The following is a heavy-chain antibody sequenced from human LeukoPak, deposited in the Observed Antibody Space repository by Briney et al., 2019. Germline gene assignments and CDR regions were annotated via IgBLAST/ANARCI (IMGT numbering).Heavy chain of an antibody. V-gene: IGHV1-8*03. D-gene: IGHD6-13*01. J-gene: IGHJ3*02. CDR3: ATASSWVWREGAFDI. CDR1: GYTFTSYD. CDR2: MNPNSGNT. Sequence: GASVKVSCKASGYTFTSYDINWVRQATGQGLEWMGWMNPNSGNTGYAQKFQGRVTITRNTSISTAYMELSSLRSEDTAVYYCATASSWVWREGAFDIWGQGTMVTVSS.